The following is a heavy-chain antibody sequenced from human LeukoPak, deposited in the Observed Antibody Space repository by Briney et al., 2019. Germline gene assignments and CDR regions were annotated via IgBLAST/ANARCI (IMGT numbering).Heavy chain of an antibody. CDR1: GGSISSYY. CDR2: IYYSGST. Sequence: SETLSLTCTVSGGSISSYYWSWIRQPPGKGLEWIGYIYYSGSTNYNPSLKSRVTISVDTSKNQFSLKLSPVTAADTAVYYCARVPAPYYDYVWGSYRPVGAFDIWGQGTMVTVSS. D-gene: IGHD3-16*02. CDR3: ARVPAPYYDYVWGSYRPVGAFDI. V-gene: IGHV4-59*01. J-gene: IGHJ3*02.